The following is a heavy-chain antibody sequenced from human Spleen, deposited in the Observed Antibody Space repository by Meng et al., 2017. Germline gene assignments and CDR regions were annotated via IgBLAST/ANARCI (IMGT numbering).Heavy chain of an antibody. CDR3: ARDGVGYGSGTNKWFDP. V-gene: IGHV4-31*03. J-gene: IGHJ5*02. CDR2: IYYSGST. Sequence: QVHLQDPGPGLVKPSQTLSLTCSVSGGSISSGGYYWNWIRQHPGKGLEWIGYIYYSGSTFYNPSLKSRVTMSVDTSKNQFALQLTSVTAADTAVYYCARDGVGYGSGTNKWFDPWGQGTLVTVSS. CDR1: GGSISSGGYY. D-gene: IGHD3-10*01.